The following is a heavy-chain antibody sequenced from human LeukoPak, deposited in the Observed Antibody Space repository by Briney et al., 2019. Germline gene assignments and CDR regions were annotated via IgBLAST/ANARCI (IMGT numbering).Heavy chain of an antibody. Sequence: GGSLRLSCAASGFTFSSYWMSWVRQAPGKGLEWVANIKQDGSEKYYVDSVKGRFTISRDNAKNSLYLQMNSLRAEDTAVYYCASRPSDFWSGPMAVNWFDPWGQGTLVTVSS. CDR3: ASRPSDFWSGPMAVNWFDP. J-gene: IGHJ5*02. D-gene: IGHD3-3*01. CDR2: IKQDGSEK. CDR1: GFTFSSYW. V-gene: IGHV3-7*01.